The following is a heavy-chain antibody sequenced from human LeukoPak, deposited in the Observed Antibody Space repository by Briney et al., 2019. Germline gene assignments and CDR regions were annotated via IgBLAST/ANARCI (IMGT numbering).Heavy chain of an antibody. D-gene: IGHD5-12*01. J-gene: IGHJ4*02. CDR3: AHSLVLGYDFGTLDY. Sequence: SGPTLLKLTQTWRLTCCFSRLLVPAGGGGVAWIRRPHGMALECLAVIYLDDDKRSTPSLKSRLTITKDTSKNQVVLTMSNMDPVDTATYYCAHSLVLGYDFGTLDYWGQGTLVTVSS. CDR2: IYLDDDK. V-gene: IGHV2-5*02. CDR1: RLLVPAGGGG.